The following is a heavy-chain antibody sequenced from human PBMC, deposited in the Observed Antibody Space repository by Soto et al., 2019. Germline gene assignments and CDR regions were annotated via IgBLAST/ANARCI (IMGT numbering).Heavy chain of an antibody. J-gene: IGHJ4*02. Sequence: GGSLRLSCAASGFTVSSNYMSWVRQAPGKGLEWVSVIYSGGSTYYADSVKGRFTISRDNSKNTLYLQMNSLRAEDTAVYYCASFMDTAMVAGFDYWGQGTLVTVSS. D-gene: IGHD5-18*01. CDR2: IYSGGST. CDR3: ASFMDTAMVAGFDY. V-gene: IGHV3-66*01. CDR1: GFTVSSNY.